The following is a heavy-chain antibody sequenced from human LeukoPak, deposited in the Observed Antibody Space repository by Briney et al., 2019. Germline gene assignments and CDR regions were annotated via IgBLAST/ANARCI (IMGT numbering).Heavy chain of an antibody. V-gene: IGHV3-21*01. CDR2: ISSSSSYI. J-gene: IGHJ4*02. CDR1: GFTFSSYS. Sequence: KSGGSLRLSCAASGFTFSSYSMNWVRQAPGKGLEWVSSISSSSSYIYYADSVKGRFTISRDNAKNSLYLQMNSLRAEDTALYYCASDGGVVVAATDYWGQGTLVTVSS. D-gene: IGHD2-15*01. CDR3: ASDGGVVVAATDY.